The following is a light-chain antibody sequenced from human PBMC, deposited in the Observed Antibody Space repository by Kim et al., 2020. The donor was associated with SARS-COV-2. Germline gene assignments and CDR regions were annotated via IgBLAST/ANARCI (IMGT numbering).Light chain of an antibody. CDR3: QSADSSGNYV. CDR2: KDS. Sequence: SYELTQPPSVSVSPGQTARITCSGDALPKQYAYWYQQKPGQAPVLVIYKDSERPSGIPERFSGSSSGATVTLTISGVEAEDEADYYCQSADSSGNYVFG. CDR1: ALPKQY. V-gene: IGLV3-25*03. J-gene: IGLJ1*01.